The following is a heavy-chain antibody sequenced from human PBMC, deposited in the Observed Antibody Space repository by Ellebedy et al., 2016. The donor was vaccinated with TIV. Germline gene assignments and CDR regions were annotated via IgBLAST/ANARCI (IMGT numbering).Heavy chain of an antibody. V-gene: IGHV3-23*01. CDR2: ISDSGGNT. Sequence: GGSLRLXXAASGFPFSSYAMSWVRQPPGKGLEWVSSISDSGGNTYYADSVRGRFTFSRDNSKNTLYLQMSSLRAEDTAVYYCAKGWLGAGAGTDFDYWGRGTLVTVSS. CDR1: GFPFSSYA. CDR3: AKGWLGAGAGTDFDY. J-gene: IGHJ4*02. D-gene: IGHD6-13*01.